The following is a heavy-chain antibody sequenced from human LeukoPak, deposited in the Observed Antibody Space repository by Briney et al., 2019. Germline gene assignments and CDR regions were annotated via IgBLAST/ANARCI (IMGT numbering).Heavy chain of an antibody. D-gene: IGHD3-16*02. CDR3: ARRLYDYVWGTYRSYYFDY. Sequence: SETLSLTCTVSGGSISSYYWSWIRQPPGKGLEWIGEINHSGGTNYNPSLKSRVTISVDTSKNQFSLNLNSVTAADTAVYFCARRLYDYVWGTYRSYYFDYWGQGSLVNVAS. CDR2: INHSGGT. J-gene: IGHJ4*02. CDR1: GGSISSYY. V-gene: IGHV4-34*01.